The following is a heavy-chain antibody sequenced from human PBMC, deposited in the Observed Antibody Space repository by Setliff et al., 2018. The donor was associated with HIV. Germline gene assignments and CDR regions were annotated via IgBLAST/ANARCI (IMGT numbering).Heavy chain of an antibody. D-gene: IGHD6-6*01. CDR3: AREFSSSSFDQ. Sequence: PSETLSLTCAVSGYSISSGYYWGWIRQTPGKGLEWIGSIYHSGTTYYNPSLRSRVTISVDTSKNQFSLKLSSVTAADTAVYYCAREFSSSSFDQWGQGTLVTVSS. CDR2: IYHSGTT. CDR1: GYSISSGYY. J-gene: IGHJ4*02. V-gene: IGHV4-38-2*02.